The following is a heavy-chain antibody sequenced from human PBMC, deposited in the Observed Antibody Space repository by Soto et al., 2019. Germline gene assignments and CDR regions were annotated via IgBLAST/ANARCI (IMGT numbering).Heavy chain of an antibody. CDR3: ARDSGRGGMDV. CDR1: GFTFSSYA. J-gene: IGHJ6*02. D-gene: IGHD3-10*01. V-gene: IGHV3-30-3*01. CDR2: ISYDGSTK. Sequence: QVQLVESGGGVVQPGRSLRLSCAASGFTFSSYAIHWVRQAPDKGLEWVALISYDGSTKNYADSVEGRFTISRDNSKNTLYLQMSSLRPEDTAVYYCARDSGRGGMDVWGQGTTVTVSS.